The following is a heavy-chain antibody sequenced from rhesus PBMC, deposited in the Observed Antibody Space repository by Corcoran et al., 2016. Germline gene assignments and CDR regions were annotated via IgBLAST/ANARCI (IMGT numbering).Heavy chain of an antibody. CDR1: GGSISSSYNY. Sequence: QVQLQESGSGLVKSSETLSLTCAVSGGSISSSYNYWRWIRQAPGKGLEWIGCISQGGSTSSSPSLKSRVTISRDTSKNQFSLKLTSVTAADTAFYYCARRDCSSSSCYFDNWGQGVLVTVSS. CDR3: ARRDCSSSSCYFDN. V-gene: IGHV4-122*01. D-gene: IGHD2-2*01. CDR2: ISQGGST. J-gene: IGHJ4*01.